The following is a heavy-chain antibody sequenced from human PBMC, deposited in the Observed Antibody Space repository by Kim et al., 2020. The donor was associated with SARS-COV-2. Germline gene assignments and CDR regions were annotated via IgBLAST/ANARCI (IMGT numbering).Heavy chain of an antibody. V-gene: IGHV1-24*01. CDR3: ATDRATTVTTDDGAFDI. J-gene: IGHJ3*02. Sequence: ASVKVSCKVSGYTLTELSMHWVRQAPGKGLEWMGGFDPEDGETIYAQKFQGRVTMTEDTSTDTAYMELSSLRSEDTAVYYCATDRATTVTTDDGAFDIWGQGTMVTVSS. CDR1: GYTLTELS. D-gene: IGHD4-17*01. CDR2: FDPEDGET.